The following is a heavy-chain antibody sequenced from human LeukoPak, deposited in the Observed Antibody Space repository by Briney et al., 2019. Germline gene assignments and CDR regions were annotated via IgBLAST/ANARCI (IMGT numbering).Heavy chain of an antibody. CDR2: VSTYNSDT. V-gene: IGHV1-18*01. CDR3: AKVKGVLDY. D-gene: IGHD3-10*01. Sequence: GASVKVSCKASGYRFSSNGISWVRQAPGQGLEWVGWVSTYNSDTNSAPKFQGRVTMTRDTFTSTVYMELRGLRAEDTAVYYCAKVKGVLDYWGQGTLVTVSS. J-gene: IGHJ4*02. CDR1: GYRFSSNG.